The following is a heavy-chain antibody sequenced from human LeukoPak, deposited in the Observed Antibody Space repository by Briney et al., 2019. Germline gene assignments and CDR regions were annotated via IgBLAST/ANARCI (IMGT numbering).Heavy chain of an antibody. CDR2: INPNSGGT. V-gene: IGHV1-2*06. J-gene: IGHJ5*02. D-gene: IGHD3-3*01. Sequence: ASVKVSCKASGYTFTGYYMHWVRQAPGQGLEWMGRINPNSGGTNYAQKFQGRVTMTRDTSISTAYMEPSRLRSDDTAVYYCARDWAHTIFGVVITPPFDPWGQGTLVTVSS. CDR3: ARDWAHTIFGVVITPPFDP. CDR1: GYTFTGYY.